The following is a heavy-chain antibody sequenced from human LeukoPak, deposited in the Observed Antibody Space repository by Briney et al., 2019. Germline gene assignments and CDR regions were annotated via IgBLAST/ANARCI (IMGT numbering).Heavy chain of an antibody. D-gene: IGHD3-22*01. Sequence: ASVKVSCKASGYTFTGYYMHWVRQAPGQGLEWMGWINPNSGGTNYAQKFQGRVTMTRDTSISTAYMELSRLRSGDTAVYYCARVADYYDSSGYYTYWGQGTLVTVSS. CDR3: ARVADYYDSSGYYTY. CDR2: INPNSGGT. CDR1: GYTFTGYY. V-gene: IGHV1-2*02. J-gene: IGHJ4*02.